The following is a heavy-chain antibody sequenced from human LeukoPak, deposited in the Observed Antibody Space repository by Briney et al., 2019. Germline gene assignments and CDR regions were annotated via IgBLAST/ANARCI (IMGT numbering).Heavy chain of an antibody. Sequence: PSETLSLTCTVSGGSISSSSYYWGWIRQPPGKGLEWIGSIYYSGSTYYNPSLKSRVTISVDTSKNQFSLKLSSVTAADTAVYYCARVKIATYYYYYGMDVWGQGTTVTVSS. V-gene: IGHV4-39*07. CDR3: ARVKIATYYYYYGMDV. J-gene: IGHJ6*02. CDR2: IYYSGST. CDR1: GGSISSSSYY. D-gene: IGHD6-13*01.